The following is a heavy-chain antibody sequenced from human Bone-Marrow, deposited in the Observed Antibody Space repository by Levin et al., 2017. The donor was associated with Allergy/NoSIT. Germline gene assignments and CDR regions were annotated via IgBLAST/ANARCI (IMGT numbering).Heavy chain of an antibody. V-gene: IGHV3-23*01. J-gene: IGHJ4*02. D-gene: IGHD5-18*01. CDR2: ISGSGASS. CDR3: AKDALAGGYNFGYGTFDY. CDR1: GFTFSGFA. Sequence: PGGSLRLSCAASGFTFSGFAMNWVRQAPGKGLEWVSEISGSGASSFYTDSVKGRFTLSRDNSKNTLYLQMNSLRDEDTAVYYCAKDALAGGYNFGYGTFDYWGQGTLVTVSS.